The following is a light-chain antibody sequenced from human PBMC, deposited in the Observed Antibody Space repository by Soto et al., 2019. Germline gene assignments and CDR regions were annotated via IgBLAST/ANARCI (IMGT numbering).Light chain of an antibody. CDR3: SSYTSSSTLYV. CDR1: SSDVGGYNY. J-gene: IGLJ1*01. Sequence: QSVVTQPASVSGSPGQSITISCTGTSSDVGGYNYVSWYQQHPGKAPKLMIYDVSNRPSGVSKRFSGSKSGNTASLTISGLQAEDEADYYCSSYTSSSTLYVFGTGTKVTVL. V-gene: IGLV2-14*01. CDR2: DVS.